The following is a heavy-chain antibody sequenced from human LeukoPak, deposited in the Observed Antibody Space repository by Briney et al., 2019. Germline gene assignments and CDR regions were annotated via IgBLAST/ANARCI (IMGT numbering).Heavy chain of an antibody. CDR3: AKDTGSGNYIYCFDY. CDR2: ISWNSGSI. CDR1: GFTFDDYA. J-gene: IGHJ4*02. D-gene: IGHD1-26*01. V-gene: IGHV3-9*01. Sequence: GGSLRLSCAASGFTFDDYAMHWVRQAPGKGLERVSSISWNSGSIGYADSVKGRFTISRDNAKNSLFLQMNSLRAEDTALYYCAKDTGSGNYIYCFDYWGQGTLVTVSS.